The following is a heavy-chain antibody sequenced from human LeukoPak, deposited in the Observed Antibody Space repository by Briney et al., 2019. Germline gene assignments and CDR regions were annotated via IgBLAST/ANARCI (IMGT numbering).Heavy chain of an antibody. J-gene: IGHJ6*02. CDR2: IIPIFGIA. V-gene: IGHV1-69*04. CDR1: GGTFSSYA. CDR3: ATPSPEMATIIGLGVYYYGMDV. Sequence: ASVKVSCKASGGTFSSYAISWVRQAPGRGLEWMGRIIPIFGIANYAQKFQGRVTITADKSTSTAYMELSSLRSEDTAVYYCATPSPEMATIIGLGVYYYGMDVWGQGTTVTVSS. D-gene: IGHD5-24*01.